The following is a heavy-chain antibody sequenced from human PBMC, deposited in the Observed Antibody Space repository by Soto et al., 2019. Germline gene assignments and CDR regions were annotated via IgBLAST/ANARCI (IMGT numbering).Heavy chain of an antibody. CDR2: IYHSGTT. D-gene: IGHD5-12*01. V-gene: IGHV4-31*11. CDR3: ARHRGYSGYDYFDS. Sequence: SETMSLTCGVSGDTISSGCFYWGWIRQHPGKGLEWIGYIYHSGTTYYNPSLKSRLNISVDTSGNQFSLKLNSVTAADSALYYCARHRGYSGYDYFDSWGRGALVTVSS. CDR1: GDTISSGCFY. J-gene: IGHJ4*02.